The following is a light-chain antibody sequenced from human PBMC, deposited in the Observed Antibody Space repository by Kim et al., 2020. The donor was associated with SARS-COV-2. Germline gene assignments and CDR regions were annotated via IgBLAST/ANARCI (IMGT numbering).Light chain of an antibody. CDR3: QKYDSAPWT. Sequence: DIQMTQSPSSLSASLGDGVTITCRATQDIGNYLAWYQQKPGEPPKLMIYSASTLQSGVPSRFGGRGSGTDFTLTISSLQPEDVATYYWQKYDSAPWTFGQGTKVEIK. J-gene: IGKJ1*01. CDR1: QDIGNY. CDR2: SAS. V-gene: IGKV1-27*01.